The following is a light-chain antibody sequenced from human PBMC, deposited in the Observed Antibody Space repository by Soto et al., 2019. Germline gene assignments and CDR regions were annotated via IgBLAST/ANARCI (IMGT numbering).Light chain of an antibody. J-gene: IGKJ3*01. CDR1: QSIGNS. CDR2: GAS. V-gene: IGKV1-39*01. Sequence: DIQMTQSPSSLSASVGDRVSISCRASQSIGNSLNWYQQKPGKAPKFLIYGASSLQSGVPSRFSGSGSGTDFTLTISSLQPEDFATYYCQQLNSYPRTFGPGTKVDIK. CDR3: QQLNSYPRT.